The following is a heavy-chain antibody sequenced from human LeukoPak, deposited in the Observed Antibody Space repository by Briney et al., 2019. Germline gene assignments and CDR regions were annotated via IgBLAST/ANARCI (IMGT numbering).Heavy chain of an antibody. J-gene: IGHJ4*02. CDR1: GYTFTSYY. V-gene: IGHV1-46*01. CDR2: INPSGGST. Sequence: ASVKVSCKASGYTFTSYYMHWVRQAPGQGLEWMGIINPSGGSTSYAQKFQGRVTMTRDTSTSTAYMELRSLRSDDTAVYYCARVPRPDYDILTGYSLYYFDYWGQGTLVTVSS. D-gene: IGHD3-9*01. CDR3: ARVPRPDYDILTGYSLYYFDY.